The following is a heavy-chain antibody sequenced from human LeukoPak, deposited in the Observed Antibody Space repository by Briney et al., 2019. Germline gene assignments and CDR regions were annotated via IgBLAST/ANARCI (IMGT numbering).Heavy chain of an antibody. J-gene: IGHJ1*01. CDR3: ASGRIAARPIQD. D-gene: IGHD6-6*01. CDR1: GFTFSSYW. V-gene: IGHV3-74*01. CDR2: INSDGSST. Sequence: GGSLRLSCAASGFTFSSYWMHWVRQAPGKGLVWVSRINSDGSSTSYADSVKGRFTISRDNAKNTLYLQMNSLRAEDTAVYYCASGRIAARPIQDWGQGTLVTVSS.